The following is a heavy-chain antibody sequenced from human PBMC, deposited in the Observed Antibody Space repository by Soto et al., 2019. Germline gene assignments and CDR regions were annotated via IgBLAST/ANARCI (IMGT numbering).Heavy chain of an antibody. V-gene: IGHV1-18*01. CDR3: ARGRYGDY. J-gene: IGHJ4*02. Sequence: QVHLVQSGAEVKKPGASVKVSCKGSGYGFTTYGITWVRQAPGQGLEWMVWISAHNGNTNYAQKLHGRVTVTRDTPTSTAYMELRSLRSDDTAVYYCARGRYGDYWGQGALVTVSS. CDR1: GYGFTTYG. CDR2: ISAHNGNT. D-gene: IGHD1-1*01.